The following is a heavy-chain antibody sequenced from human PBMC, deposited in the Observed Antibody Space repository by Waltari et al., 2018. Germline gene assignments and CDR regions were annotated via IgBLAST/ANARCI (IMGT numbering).Heavy chain of an antibody. J-gene: IGHJ4*02. CDR1: GFTFSSYE. V-gene: IGHV3-48*03. CDR3: AAALAVAGSFY. Sequence: EVQLVESGGGLVQPGGSLRLSCAASGFTFSSYEVTWVRQAPGKGLECVSYIDSSGSTIYYADSVKGRFTISRDNAKNSLFLQMNSLRAEDTAVYYCAAALAVAGSFYWGQGTLVTVSS. CDR2: IDSSGSTI. D-gene: IGHD6-19*01.